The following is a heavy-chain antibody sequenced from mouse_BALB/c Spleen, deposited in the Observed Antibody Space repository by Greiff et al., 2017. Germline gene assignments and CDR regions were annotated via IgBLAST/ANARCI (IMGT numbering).Heavy chain of an antibody. CDR1: GYTFTSYY. D-gene: IGHD2-14*01. V-gene: IGHV1S81*02. J-gene: IGHJ2*01. Sequence: QVQLQQSGAELVKPGASVKLSCKASGYTFTSYYMYWVKQRPGQGLEWIGEINPSNGGTNFNEKFKSKATLTVDKSSSTAYMQLSSLTSEDSAVYYCTRSRYYRYEYYFDYWGQGTTLTVSS. CDR2: INPSNGGT. CDR3: TRSRYYRYEYYFDY.